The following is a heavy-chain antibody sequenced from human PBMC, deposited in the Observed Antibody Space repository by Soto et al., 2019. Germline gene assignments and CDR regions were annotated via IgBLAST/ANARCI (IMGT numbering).Heavy chain of an antibody. D-gene: IGHD3-10*01. Sequence: ASVKVSCKASGYTFTSYDINWVRQATGQGLEWMGWMNPNSGNTGYAQKKQGRVTMTRNTSISTAYMKQSSLRSEDTAVYYSAIEKSLYYYGSGSLRAGLDYYYYYMDVWGKGTTVTVSS. V-gene: IGHV1-8*01. CDR3: AIEKSLYYYGSGSLRAGLDYYYYYMDV. CDR1: GYTFTSYD. CDR2: MNPNSGNT. J-gene: IGHJ6*03.